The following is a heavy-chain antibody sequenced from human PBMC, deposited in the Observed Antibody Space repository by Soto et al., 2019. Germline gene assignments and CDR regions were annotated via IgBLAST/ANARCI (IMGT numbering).Heavy chain of an antibody. V-gene: IGHV3-74*01. Sequence: EVQLVESGGGLVQPGGSLRLSCAASGFTFSSYWMHWVRQAPGKGLVWVSRINSDGSSTSYADSVKGRFTISRNNAKHTLYPQMNSLIAEDTAVYYCVRTSLVVAAATREDYWGQGTLVTVSS. CDR1: GFTFSSYW. CDR2: INSDGSST. D-gene: IGHD2-15*01. J-gene: IGHJ4*02. CDR3: VRTSLVVAAATREDY.